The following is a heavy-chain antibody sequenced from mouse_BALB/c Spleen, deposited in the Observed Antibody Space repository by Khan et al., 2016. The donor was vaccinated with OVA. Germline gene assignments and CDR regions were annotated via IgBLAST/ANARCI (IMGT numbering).Heavy chain of an antibody. D-gene: IGHD2-2*01. Sequence: MQLEESGPELMKPGASVKISCKASGYSFTTYYLHWVMQSHGESLEWIGYVDPFSGGTTYNQKFKGKATLTVDKSSTTAYMHRSNLTSEDSAVYFCTRHGYVAWFTYWGQGTLVTVSA. CDR1: GYSFTTYY. V-gene: IGHV1S135*01. CDR3: TRHGYVAWFTY. J-gene: IGHJ3*01. CDR2: VDPFSGGT.